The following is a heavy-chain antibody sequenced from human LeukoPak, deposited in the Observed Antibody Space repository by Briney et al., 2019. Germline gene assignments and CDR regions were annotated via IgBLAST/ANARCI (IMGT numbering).Heavy chain of an antibody. V-gene: IGHV4-39*01. D-gene: IGHD2-8*02. Sequence: PSETLSLTCTVSGGSISSPSYSWGWIRQPPGKGLEWIGSFYYSDTTYYNPSFKRRVTISVDASKNQFSLKLSSVTAADTAVYYCARHTYWGYQVSWGQGSLVIVSS. J-gene: IGHJ5*02. CDR3: ARHTYWGYQVS. CDR1: GGSISSPSYS. CDR2: FYYSDTT.